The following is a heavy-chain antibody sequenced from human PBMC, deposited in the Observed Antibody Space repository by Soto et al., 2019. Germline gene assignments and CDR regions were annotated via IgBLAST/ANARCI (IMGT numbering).Heavy chain of an antibody. J-gene: IGHJ4*02. CDR2: IHYSGST. D-gene: IGHD3-22*01. CDR3: ARDGIDSSGYYYGSGH. V-gene: IGHV4-59*01. CDR1: GGSISSYY. Sequence: PSETLSLTCTVSGGSISSYYWSWIRQPPGKGLEWIGYIHYSGSTNYNPSLKSRVTISVDTSKNQFSLKLSSVTAADTAVYYCARDGIDSSGYYYGSGHWGQGTLVTVSS.